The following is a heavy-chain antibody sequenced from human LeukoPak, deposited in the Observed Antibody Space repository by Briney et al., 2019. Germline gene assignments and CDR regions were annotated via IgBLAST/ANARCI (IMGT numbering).Heavy chain of an antibody. CDR3: ARPRTSAYRSAFDY. Sequence: ASVKVSCKASGYTFTSYGISWVRQAPGQGLEWMGWISAYNGNTNYAQKLQGTVTMTTDTSTSTAYMELRSLRSDDTAVYYCARPRTSAYRSAFDYWGQGTLVTVSS. CDR2: ISAYNGNT. D-gene: IGHD4-11*01. CDR1: GYTFTSYG. J-gene: IGHJ4*02. V-gene: IGHV1-18*01.